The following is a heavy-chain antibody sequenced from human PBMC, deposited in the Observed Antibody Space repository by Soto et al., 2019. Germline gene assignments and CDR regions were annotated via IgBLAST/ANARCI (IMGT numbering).Heavy chain of an antibody. D-gene: IGHD1-26*01. Sequence: QVRLQESGPGLVKPSQTLSQTCTVSGASITSGHYFWTWIRQLPGKGLEWIGSIYNSETTHYNPSLTSRLTIPIDTSANQFSLKLSSVTAADTDIYYCALALGPTTGLDYWGQGTLITVSA. CDR3: ALALGPTTGLDY. J-gene: IGHJ4*02. CDR1: GASITSGHYF. V-gene: IGHV4-31*04. CDR2: IYNSETT.